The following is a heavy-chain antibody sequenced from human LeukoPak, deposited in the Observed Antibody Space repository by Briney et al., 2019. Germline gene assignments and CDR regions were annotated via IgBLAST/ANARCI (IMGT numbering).Heavy chain of an antibody. CDR2: INPNSGGT. J-gene: IGHJ4*02. Sequence: ASVKVSCKASGYTFTGYYMHWVRQAPGQGLEWMGWINPNSGGTNYAQKFQGRVTMTRDTSISTAYMELSRLRSDDTAVYYCARDRTVRCSSTSCYPGHYWGQGTLVTVPS. D-gene: IGHD2-2*01. CDR1: GYTFTGYY. V-gene: IGHV1-2*02. CDR3: ARDRTVRCSSTSCYPGHY.